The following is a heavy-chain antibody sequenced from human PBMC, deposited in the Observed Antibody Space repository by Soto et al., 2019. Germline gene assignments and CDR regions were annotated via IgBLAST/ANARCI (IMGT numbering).Heavy chain of an antibody. Sequence: QVQLVQSGADEKKPGASVKVSGKASGYTFTSYAMHWVRQAPGQRLEWMGWINAGNGNTKYSQKFQGRVTITRDTYASTAYMELSSLRSEDTAVYYCARDQVGLFSQWGSSDYYYYGMDVWGQGTTVTVSS. D-gene: IGHD3-16*01. CDR2: INAGNGNT. CDR1: GYTFTSYA. CDR3: ARDQVGLFSQWGSSDYYYYGMDV. V-gene: IGHV1-3*05. J-gene: IGHJ6*02.